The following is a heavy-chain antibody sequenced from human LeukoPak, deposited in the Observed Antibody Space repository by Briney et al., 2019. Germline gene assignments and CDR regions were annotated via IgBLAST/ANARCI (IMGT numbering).Heavy chain of an antibody. CDR1: GASISSYY. CDR3: ARAAGRDTTSGLDFDY. J-gene: IGHJ4*02. CDR2: IYSSRS. V-gene: IGHV4-4*07. Sequence: RPSETLSLTCTVSGASISSYYWSWIRQPAGKGLEWIGRIYSSRSIYNPSLKSRVTMSVDTSKNQFSLKSSSVTAADTAVYYCARAAGRDTTSGLDFDYWGQGILVTVSS. D-gene: IGHD1-26*01.